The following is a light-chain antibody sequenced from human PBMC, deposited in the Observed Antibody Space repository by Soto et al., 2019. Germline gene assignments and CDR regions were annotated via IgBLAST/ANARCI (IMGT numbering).Light chain of an antibody. J-gene: IGKJ3*01. CDR1: QSINDY. V-gene: IGKV1-39*01. CDR3: QQSYSTLWS. Sequence: SHSVASLSVSIRDSVNITCRASQSINDYLNWYQQKPGTAPRLLIYAASNLQSGVPSRFSGSGAGTDFTLTINSLQPEDFAPYYCQQSYSTLWSFGPGTKVDN. CDR2: AAS.